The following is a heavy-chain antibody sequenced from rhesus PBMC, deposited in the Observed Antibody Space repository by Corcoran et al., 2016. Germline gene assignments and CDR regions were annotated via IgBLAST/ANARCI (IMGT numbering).Heavy chain of an antibody. D-gene: IGHD2-21*01. CDR3: AKVLVVVAIGWDY. Sequence: EVQLVETGGGLVQPGGSLKLSCAASGSTFSSYGMSWVRQAQGKGLEWVSTIDRGGGRTYNADAVKGRFTISRDNSKNTLSLQMNSLRAEDTAVYYCAKVLVVVAIGWDYWGQGVLVTVSS. J-gene: IGHJ4*01. CDR2: IDRGGGRT. CDR1: GSTFSSYG. V-gene: IGHV3S5*01.